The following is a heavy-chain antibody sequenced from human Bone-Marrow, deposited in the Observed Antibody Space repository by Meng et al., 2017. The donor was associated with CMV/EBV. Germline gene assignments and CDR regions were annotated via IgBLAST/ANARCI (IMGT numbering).Heavy chain of an antibody. CDR3: ARNIGFGELFYDAFDI. J-gene: IGHJ3*02. V-gene: IGHV1-18*01. D-gene: IGHD3-10*01. Sequence: ASVKVSCKASGYTFTSYGVSWVRQAPGQGLEWVGWISVHNGHTKYAQNLQGRVTMTTDTSTSTAYMELRSLRSDDTAVYYCARNIGFGELFYDAFDIWGQGTMVTVSS. CDR2: ISVHNGHT. CDR1: GYTFTSYG.